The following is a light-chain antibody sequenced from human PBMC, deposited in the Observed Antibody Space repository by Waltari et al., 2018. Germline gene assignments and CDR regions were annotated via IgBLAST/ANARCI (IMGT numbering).Light chain of an antibody. J-gene: IGLJ1*01. CDR1: SSDLGRYNY. V-gene: IGLV2-14*03. Sequence: QSALTQPASVSGYTGQSITIPSTGTSSDLGRYNYVSWDQQHPGKAPKLLIYDVSKRPSGVSNRFSGSKSGNTASLRISGLQADDEAEYYCSSYSTNSAHVFGTGTKVTFL. CDR3: SSYSTNSAHV. CDR2: DVS.